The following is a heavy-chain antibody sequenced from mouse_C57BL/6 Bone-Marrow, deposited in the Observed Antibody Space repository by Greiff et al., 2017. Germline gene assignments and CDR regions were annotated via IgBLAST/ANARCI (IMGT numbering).Heavy chain of an antibody. Sequence: EVKLMESGGGLVQPGGSMKLSCVASGFTFSNYWMNWVRQSAEKGLEWVAQIRLKSDNYATHYAESVKGRFTISRDDSKSSVYLQMNNLRAEDTGIYYCTADYYGSRHWYFDVWGTGTTVTVSS. CDR3: TADYYGSRHWYFDV. V-gene: IGHV6-3*01. J-gene: IGHJ1*03. D-gene: IGHD1-1*01. CDR1: GFTFSNYW. CDR2: IRLKSDNYAT.